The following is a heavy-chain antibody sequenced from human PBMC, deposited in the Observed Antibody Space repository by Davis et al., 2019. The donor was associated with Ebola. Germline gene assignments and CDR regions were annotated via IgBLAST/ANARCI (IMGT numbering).Heavy chain of an antibody. J-gene: IGHJ4*02. Sequence: PGGSLRLSCAASGFTFSSYWMHWVRQAPGKGLVWVSRINSDGSSTSYADSVKGRFTISRDNSKNTLYLQMNSLRAEDTAVYYCARSLIFGVVIILDYWGQGTLVTVSS. CDR3: ARSLIFGVVIILDY. CDR2: INSDGSST. V-gene: IGHV3-74*01. D-gene: IGHD3-3*01. CDR1: GFTFSSYW.